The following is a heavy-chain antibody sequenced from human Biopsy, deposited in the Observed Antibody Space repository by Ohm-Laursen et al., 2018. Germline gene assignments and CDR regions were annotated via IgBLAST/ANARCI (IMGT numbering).Heavy chain of an antibody. V-gene: IGHV4-34*08. CDR3: GNEVHGRDY. Sequence: SDTLSLTCEVYGKTFSDYYWSWIRQPPGKGLEWIGQINQSGRTNYNPSLKSRVNISADKSNNQFSLKLTSVTSAATAVYFCGNEVHGRDYWGLGALVTVSS. D-gene: IGHD2-15*01. CDR2: INQSGRT. J-gene: IGHJ4*02. CDR1: GKTFSDYY.